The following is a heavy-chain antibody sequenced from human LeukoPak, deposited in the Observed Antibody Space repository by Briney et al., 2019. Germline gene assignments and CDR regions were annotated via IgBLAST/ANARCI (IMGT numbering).Heavy chain of an antibody. CDR3: AKSRGSTRPLIAFDI. J-gene: IGHJ3*02. V-gene: IGHV3-48*03. D-gene: IGHD6-6*01. Sequence: GGSLRLSCAASGFTFNSYEMNWVRQAPAKGLEWVSYISSSGSTIYYADSVKGRFTISRDNAKNSLYLQMNSLRAEDTAVYYCAKSRGSTRPLIAFDIWGQGTMVTVSS. CDR2: ISSSGSTI. CDR1: GFTFNSYE.